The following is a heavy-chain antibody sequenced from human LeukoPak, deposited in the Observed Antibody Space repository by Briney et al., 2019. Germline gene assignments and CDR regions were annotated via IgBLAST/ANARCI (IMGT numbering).Heavy chain of an antibody. CDR3: ARDQGGTYLNWFDP. V-gene: IGHV4-38-2*02. J-gene: IGHJ5*02. CDR2: IHHSGST. Sequence: PSETLSLTCSFSGYSIGTGYYWGLIRQPPGKGLEWLGSIHHSGSTSYNPSLKSRITLSVDTSSNQFSLNLSSVTAADTALYFCARDQGGTYLNWFDPWGQGTLVTVSS. CDR1: GYSIGTGYY. D-gene: IGHD1-26*01.